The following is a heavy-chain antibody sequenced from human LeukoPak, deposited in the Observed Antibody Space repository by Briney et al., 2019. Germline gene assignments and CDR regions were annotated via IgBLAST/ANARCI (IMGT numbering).Heavy chain of an antibody. CDR2: IYYSGST. V-gene: IGHV4-39*07. CDR1: GGSISSGGNY. Sequence: ASETLSLTCTVSGGSISSGGNYWGWIRQPPGKGLEWIGSIYYSGSTYYNPSLKSRVTISVDTSKNQFSLKLSSVTAADTAVYYCASRTRLVGATVYYMDVWGKGTTVTVSS. D-gene: IGHD1-26*01. J-gene: IGHJ6*03. CDR3: ASRTRLVGATVYYMDV.